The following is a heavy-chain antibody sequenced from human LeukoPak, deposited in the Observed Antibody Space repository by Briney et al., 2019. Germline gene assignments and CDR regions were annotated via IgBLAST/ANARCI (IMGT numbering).Heavy chain of an antibody. D-gene: IGHD6-13*01. V-gene: IGHV3-74*01. J-gene: IGHJ3*02. CDR3: ETTIAAAPPDAFDI. Sequence: GSLRLSCAASGFTFSSYWMHWVRQAPGKGLVWVSRINSDGSSTSYADSVKGRFTISRDNAKNTLYLQMNSLRAEDTAVYYCETTIAAAPPDAFDIWGQGTMVTVSS. CDR1: GFTFSSYW. CDR2: INSDGSST.